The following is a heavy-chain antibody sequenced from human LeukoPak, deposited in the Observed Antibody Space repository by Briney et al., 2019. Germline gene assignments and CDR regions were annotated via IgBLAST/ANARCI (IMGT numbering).Heavy chain of an antibody. Sequence: GGSLRLSCAASGYTFSSYAMSWVRQAPGKGLEWVSAISGSGGSTYYADSVKGRFTISRDNSKNTLYLQMNSLRAEDAAVYYCAKDYYDFWSGYYGYWGQGTLVTVSS. CDR3: AKDYYDFWSGYYGY. CDR2: ISGSGGST. V-gene: IGHV3-23*01. CDR1: GYTFSSYA. D-gene: IGHD3-3*01. J-gene: IGHJ4*02.